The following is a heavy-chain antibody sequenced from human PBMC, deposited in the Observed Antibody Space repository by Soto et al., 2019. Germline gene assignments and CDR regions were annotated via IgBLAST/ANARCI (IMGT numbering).Heavy chain of an antibody. Sequence: QVQLVQSEAEVKKPGASVKVSCTASGYSFTDYYLHWVRQAPGQGLEWLGWINPKSGGTNYAQRFEDRFNLTRDTSLGTAYLELTSLRSDDTAVYYCARVISPAGDYWGQGTLVTVSS. CDR3: ARVISPAGDY. CDR2: INPKSGGT. CDR1: GYSFTDYY. V-gene: IGHV1-2*02. J-gene: IGHJ4*02.